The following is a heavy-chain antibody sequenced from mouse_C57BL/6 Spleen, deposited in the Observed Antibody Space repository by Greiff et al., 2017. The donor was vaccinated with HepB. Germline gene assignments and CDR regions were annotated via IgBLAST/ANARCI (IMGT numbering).Heavy chain of an antibody. J-gene: IGHJ2*01. V-gene: IGHV5-17*01. D-gene: IGHD1-1*01. Sequence: EVKLVESGGGLVKPGGSLKLSCAASGFTFSDYGMHWVRQAPEKGLEWVAYISSGSSTIYYADTVKGRFTISRDNAKNTLFLQMTSLRSEDTAMYYCARPLYYYGSSFDYWGQGTTLTVSS. CDR3: ARPLYYYGSSFDY. CDR2: ISSGSSTI. CDR1: GFTFSDYG.